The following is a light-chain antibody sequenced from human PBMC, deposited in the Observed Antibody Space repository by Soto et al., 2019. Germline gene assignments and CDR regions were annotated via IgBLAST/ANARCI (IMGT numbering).Light chain of an antibody. CDR2: VNT. Sequence: QSVLTQPPSVSGAPGQTITISCTGSSSNIGADFGVHWYQQLPGAAPKLVIFVNTNRPSGVPDRFSGSKSGTSASLAITGLQAEDEADYSCQSYDRSLSGWVFGTGTKLTVL. V-gene: IGLV1-40*01. CDR3: QSYDRSLSGWV. J-gene: IGLJ3*02. CDR1: SSNIGADFG.